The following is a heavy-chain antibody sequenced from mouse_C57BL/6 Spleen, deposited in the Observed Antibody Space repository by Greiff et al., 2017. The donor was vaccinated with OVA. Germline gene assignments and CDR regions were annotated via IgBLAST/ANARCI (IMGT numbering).Heavy chain of an antibody. J-gene: IGHJ2*01. CDR3: ARREDYYGLFDY. D-gene: IGHD1-2*01. CDR2: IYPGDGDT. Sequence: VKLMESGAELVKPGASVKISCKASGYAFSSYWMNWVKQRPGKGLEWIGQIYPGDGDTNYNGKFKGKATLTADKSSSTAYMQLSSLTSEDSAVYFCARREDYYGLFDYWGQGTTLTVSS. V-gene: IGHV1-80*01. CDR1: GYAFSSYW.